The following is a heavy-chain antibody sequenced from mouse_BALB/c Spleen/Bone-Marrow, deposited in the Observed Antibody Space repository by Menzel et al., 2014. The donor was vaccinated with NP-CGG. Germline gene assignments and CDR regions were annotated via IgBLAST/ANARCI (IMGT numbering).Heavy chain of an antibody. CDR1: GFDFSGYW. D-gene: IGHD2-3*01. J-gene: IGHJ3*01. V-gene: IGHV4-1*02. CDR2: INPDSSTT. Sequence: EVKLVESGGGLVQPGGSLKLSCAASGFDFSGYWMSWVRQAPGKGLEWIGEINPDSSTTNYTPSLKDKFIISRDNAKNTLYLQMSKVRSEDTALYYCAGNDGYSFAYWGQGTLVTVSA. CDR3: AGNDGYSFAY.